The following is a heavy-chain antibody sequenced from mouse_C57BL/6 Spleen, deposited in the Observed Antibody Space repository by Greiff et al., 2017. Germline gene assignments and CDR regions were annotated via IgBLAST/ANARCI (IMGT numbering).Heavy chain of an antibody. J-gene: IGHJ4*01. CDR1: GFSLSTSGMG. D-gene: IGHD2-14*01. CDR3: ARGSIGDYAMDD. Sequence: QVTLKVSGPGILQSSQTLSLTCSFSGFSLSTSGMGVSWLRQPSGKCLEWLAHIYWDDDKRYNPSLKSRLTISKDTSRNLVFLKISLVDTADTATCYCARGSIGDYAMDDWGQGTSVTVSS. CDR2: IYWDDDK. V-gene: IGHV8-12*01.